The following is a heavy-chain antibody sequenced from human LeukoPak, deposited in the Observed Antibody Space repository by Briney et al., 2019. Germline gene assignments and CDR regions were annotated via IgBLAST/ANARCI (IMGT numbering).Heavy chain of an antibody. D-gene: IGHD4-17*01. CDR2: ISAYNGNT. V-gene: IGHV1-18*01. Sequence: ASVKVSCKASGYTFTSYGISWVRQAPGQGLEWMGWISAYNGNTNYAQKLQGRVTMTTDTSTSTAYMELRSLRSDDTAVCYCARGGPVDYGVGYFDYWGQGTLVTVSS. J-gene: IGHJ4*02. CDR3: ARGGPVDYGVGYFDY. CDR1: GYTFTSYG.